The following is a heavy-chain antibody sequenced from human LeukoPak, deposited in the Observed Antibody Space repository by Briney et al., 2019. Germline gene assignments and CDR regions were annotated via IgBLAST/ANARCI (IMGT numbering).Heavy chain of an antibody. CDR1: GGSISSYY. Sequence: SETLSLTCTVSGGSISSYYWSWIRQPAGKGLEWIGRIYTSGSTNYNPSLKSRVTMSVDTSQNQFSLKLSSVTAADTAVYYCARDDSSGYSVSTHAFDIWGQGTMVTVSS. D-gene: IGHD3-22*01. CDR2: IYTSGST. J-gene: IGHJ3*02. CDR3: ARDDSSGYSVSTHAFDI. V-gene: IGHV4-4*07.